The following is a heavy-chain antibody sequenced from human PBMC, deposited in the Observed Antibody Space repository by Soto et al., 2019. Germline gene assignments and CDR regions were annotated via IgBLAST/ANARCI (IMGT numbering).Heavy chain of an antibody. D-gene: IGHD2-2*02. CDR3: ARQSGETYTPMDH. J-gene: IGHJ4*02. CDR2: VYPSDSHT. CDR1: GFSFTSQW. Sequence: GESLKISCKGSGFSFTSQWIASVRHMPGKGLEWMGTVYPSDSHTRYSPSFQGQVTISADKSISTAYLQWSSLKASDTAMYYCARQSGETYTPMDHWGQGTLVTVSS. V-gene: IGHV5-51*01.